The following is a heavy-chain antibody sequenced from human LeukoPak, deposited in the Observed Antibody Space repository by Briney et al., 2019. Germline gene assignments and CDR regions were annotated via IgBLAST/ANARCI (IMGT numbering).Heavy chain of an antibody. V-gene: IGHV3-21*01. J-gene: IGHJ3*02. CDR2: ISSSSGSK. CDR1: RFSFNTDT. D-gene: IGHD3-3*01. Sequence: GGSLRLSCAASRFSFNTDTMNWVRQAPGKGLEWLSSISSSSGSKYYADSVRGRFIISRDNAKKSLYLQMNSLRAEDTAVYYCARAGVVITTDDAFDIWGQGTMVTVSS. CDR3: ARAGVVITTDDAFDI.